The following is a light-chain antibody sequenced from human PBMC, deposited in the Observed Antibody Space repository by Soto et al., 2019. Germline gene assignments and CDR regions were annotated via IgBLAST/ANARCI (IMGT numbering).Light chain of an antibody. CDR3: QQRSNWRT. J-gene: IGKJ2*01. CDR2: DAS. V-gene: IGKV3-11*01. CDR1: QSVSNY. Sequence: IVLTQSPGTLSLSPGDRATLSCRASQSVSNYLAWYQQKPGQAPRLLIYDASIRATGIPARFSGSGSGTDYTLTISSLEPEDFAVYFCQQRSNWRTFGQGTKLDIK.